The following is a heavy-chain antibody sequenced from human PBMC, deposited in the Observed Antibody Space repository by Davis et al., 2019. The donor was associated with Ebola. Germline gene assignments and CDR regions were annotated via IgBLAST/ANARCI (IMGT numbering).Heavy chain of an antibody. CDR3: ARRVATMGYYYYGMDV. V-gene: IGHV4-34*01. CDR2: INHSGST. D-gene: IGHD5-12*01. Sequence: MPSETLSLTCTVSGGSISSYYWSWIRQPPGKGLEWIGEINHSGSTNYNPSLKSRVTISVDTSKNQFSLKLSSVTAADTAVYYCARRVATMGYYYYGMDVWGQGTTVTVSS. CDR1: GGSISSYY. J-gene: IGHJ6*02.